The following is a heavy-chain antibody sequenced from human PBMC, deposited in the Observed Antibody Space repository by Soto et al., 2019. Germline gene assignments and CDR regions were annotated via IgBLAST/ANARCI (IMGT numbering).Heavy chain of an antibody. D-gene: IGHD2-21*01. CDR3: VSSGTARLLRHSWFDT. V-gene: IGHV3-21*01. J-gene: IGHJ5*02. Sequence: EVQLVESGGGLVKPGGSLRLSCAASGFTFNTYDMNWVRQAPGKGLEWVSSITTSSAYIYYADSLKGRITISRDNAKNSLFLQRNSLRAEDTAVYYCVSSGTARLLRHSWFDTWGQGTLVTVSS. CDR2: ITTSSAYI. CDR1: GFTFNTYD.